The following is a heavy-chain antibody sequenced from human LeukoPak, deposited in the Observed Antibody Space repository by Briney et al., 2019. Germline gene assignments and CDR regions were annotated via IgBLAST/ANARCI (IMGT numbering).Heavy chain of an antibody. CDR2: SDPEDVKT. V-gene: IGHV1-24*01. CDR3: ATFQAYANSGHLRPHFDY. J-gene: IGHJ4*02. Sequence: ASVKVSCKISGYSLTELAIHWVRQAPGEGLEWMGGSDPEDVKTSFAEKFQGRVTFTEDTSTDTAFMELSRLRSDDTAVYYCATFQAYANSGHLRPHFDYWGQGTLVTVSS. CDR1: GYSLTELA. D-gene: IGHD3-22*01.